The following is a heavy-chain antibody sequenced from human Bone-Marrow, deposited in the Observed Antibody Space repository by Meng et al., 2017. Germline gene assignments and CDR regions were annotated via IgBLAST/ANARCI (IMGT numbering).Heavy chain of an antibody. Sequence: GSLRLSCAVSGASISSDNWWSWVRQPPGKGLEWIGEIYHSGSTNYNPSLKSRITTSVDKPKNQFSLTLSSVTAADTAVYYCTKNDFYCLGYWGQGTLVTVSS. CDR2: IYHSGST. V-gene: IGHV4-4*02. D-gene: IGHD2-21*01. CDR3: TKNDFYCLGY. J-gene: IGHJ4*02. CDR1: GASISSDNW.